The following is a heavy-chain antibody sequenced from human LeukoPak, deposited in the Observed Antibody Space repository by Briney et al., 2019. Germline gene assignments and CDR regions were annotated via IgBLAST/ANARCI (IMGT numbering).Heavy chain of an antibody. V-gene: IGHV4-61*02. Sequence: SETLSLTCTVSGGSISSGSYYWSWIRQPAGKGLEWIGRIYIRGSTSYNPALKSRVTISVDTSKNQFSLKLSSVAAAGTAVYYCARDVEGGYPLIGFDYWGQGTLVTVSS. CDR2: IYIRGST. J-gene: IGHJ4*02. CDR3: ARDVEGGYPLIGFDY. D-gene: IGHD3-22*01. CDR1: GGSISSGSYY.